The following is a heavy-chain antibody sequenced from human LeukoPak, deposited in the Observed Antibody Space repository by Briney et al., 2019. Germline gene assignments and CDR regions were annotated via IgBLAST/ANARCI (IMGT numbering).Heavy chain of an antibody. CDR2: IYYSGST. D-gene: IGHD6-19*01. CDR1: GGSISSSSYY. CDR3: ARQHSSGWYRRTFDY. J-gene: IGHJ4*02. Sequence: PSETLSLTCTVSGGSISSSSYYWGWIRQPPGKGLEWIGGIYYSGSTHYNPSLKSRVTISVDTSKNQFSLKLSSVTAADTAVYYCARQHSSGWYRRTFDYWGQGTLVTVSS. V-gene: IGHV4-39*01.